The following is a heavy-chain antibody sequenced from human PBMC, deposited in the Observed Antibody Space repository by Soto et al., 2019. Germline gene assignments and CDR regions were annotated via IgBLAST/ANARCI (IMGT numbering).Heavy chain of an antibody. J-gene: IGHJ6*02. CDR1: GGSISSGGYS. CDR2: IYESGST. CDR3: ARAHYGDSGYGMDV. Sequence: QLQLQESGSGLVKPSQTLSLTCAVSGGSISSGGYSWSWIRQPPGKGLEWIGYIYESGSTYYNPSLKSRVTISVDRSNNQFSLKLSSVTAADTAVYYCARAHYGDSGYGMDVWGQGTTVTVSS. D-gene: IGHD4-17*01. V-gene: IGHV4-30-2*01.